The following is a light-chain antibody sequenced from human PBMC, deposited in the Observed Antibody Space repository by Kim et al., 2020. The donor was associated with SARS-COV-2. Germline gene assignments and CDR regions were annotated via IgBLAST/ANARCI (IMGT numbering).Light chain of an antibody. J-gene: IGKJ2*01. CDR2: GAS. Sequence: LSVSPGERATRSCRASQSVSSNLAWYQQKPGQAPRLLIYGASTRATGIPARFSGSGSGTDFTLTISSLQSEDFAVYYCQQYNNWHTFGQGTKLEIK. V-gene: IGKV3-15*01. CDR1: QSVSSN. CDR3: QQYNNWHT.